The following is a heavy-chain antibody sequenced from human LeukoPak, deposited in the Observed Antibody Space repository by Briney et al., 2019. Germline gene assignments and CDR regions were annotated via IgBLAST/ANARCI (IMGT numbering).Heavy chain of an antibody. D-gene: IGHD5-24*01. V-gene: IGHV3-30*18. J-gene: IGHJ4*02. CDR2: ISYDGSNN. Sequence: GGSLRLSCAASGFTFSSYGMHWVRQAPGKGLEWVAVISYDGSNNYYADSVKGRFTISRDNSKNTLYLQMNSLRAEDTAVYYCAKDRERWLQAYYFDYWGQGTLVTVSS. CDR3: AKDRERWLQAYYFDY. CDR1: GFTFSSYG.